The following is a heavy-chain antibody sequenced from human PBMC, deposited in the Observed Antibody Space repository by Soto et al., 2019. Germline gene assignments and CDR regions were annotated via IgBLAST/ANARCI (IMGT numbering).Heavy chain of an antibody. J-gene: IGHJ6*02. Sequence: PSETLSLTCTVSGGSISSYYWSWIRQPAGKGLEWIGRIYTSGSTNYNPSLKSRVTMSVDTSKNQFYLKLSSVTAADTAVYYCARVRIAARTGAYGMDVWGQGTTVTVSS. CDR3: ARVRIAARTGAYGMDV. CDR2: IYTSGST. V-gene: IGHV4-4*07. D-gene: IGHD6-6*01. CDR1: GGSISSYY.